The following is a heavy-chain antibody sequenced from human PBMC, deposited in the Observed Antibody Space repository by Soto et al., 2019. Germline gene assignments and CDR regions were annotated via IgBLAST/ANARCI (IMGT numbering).Heavy chain of an antibody. CDR2: ISYDGSNK. J-gene: IGHJ4*02. V-gene: IGHV3-30*18. CDR3: ANYQSTSICDSRCSIDY. D-gene: IGHD3-22*01. Sequence: GGALRLSCAASGFTFSRYGMHWVRQAPGKGLEWVAVISYDGSNKYYADSVKGRFTISRDNSKNTLYLQMNSLRAEDTAFYFCANYQSTSICDSRCSIDYWGQGTLVTGST. CDR1: GFTFSRYG.